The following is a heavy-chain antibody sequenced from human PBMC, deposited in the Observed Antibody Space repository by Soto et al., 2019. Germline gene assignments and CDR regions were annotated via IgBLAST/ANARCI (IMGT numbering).Heavy chain of an antibody. CDR2: ISYDGSNK. J-gene: IGHJ6*02. Sequence: GGSLRLSCAASGFTFSSYGMHWVRQAPGRGLEWVAVISYDGSNKYYADSVKGRFTVSRDNSKNTLYLQMNSLRAEDTAVYHCAKDRWFWSGFGLYGMDVWGQGTTVTV. CDR1: GFTFSSYG. CDR3: AKDRWFWSGFGLYGMDV. V-gene: IGHV3-30*18. D-gene: IGHD3-3*01.